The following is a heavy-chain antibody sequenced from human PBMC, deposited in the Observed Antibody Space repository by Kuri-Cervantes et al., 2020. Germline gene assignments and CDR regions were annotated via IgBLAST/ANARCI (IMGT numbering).Heavy chain of an antibody. Sequence: GGSLRLSCPASGYNLTTYWIAWARQVPGTGLEWMGIVYPGDSDTRYSPSFQGQVTISADKSISTAYLQWSSLRASDTAMYYCARHRRRWAPAAVEFDSWGEGTLVTVSS. J-gene: IGHJ4*02. V-gene: IGHV5-51*01. CDR3: ARHRRRWAPAAVEFDS. D-gene: IGHD2-2*01. CDR1: GYNLTTYW. CDR2: VYPGDSDT.